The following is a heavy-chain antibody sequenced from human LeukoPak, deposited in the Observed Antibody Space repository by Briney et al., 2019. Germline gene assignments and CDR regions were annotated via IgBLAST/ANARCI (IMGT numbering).Heavy chain of an antibody. Sequence: ASVKVSCKASGYTFTSYYMHWVRQAPGQGLEWMGIINPSGGSTSYAQKFQGRVTMTRDMSTSTVYMELSSLRSEDTAVYYCARDHRSQYSNYVTYYYYYMDVWGKGTTVTVSS. CDR1: GYTFTSYY. J-gene: IGHJ6*03. D-gene: IGHD4-11*01. CDR2: INPSGGST. V-gene: IGHV1-46*01. CDR3: ARDHRSQYSNYVTYYYYYMDV.